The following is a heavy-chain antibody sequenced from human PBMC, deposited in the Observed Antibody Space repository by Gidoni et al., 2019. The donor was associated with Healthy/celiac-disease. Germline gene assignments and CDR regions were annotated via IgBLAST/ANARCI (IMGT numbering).Heavy chain of an antibody. CDR3: ARDPTNDYGLWFDP. CDR2: IWYDGSNK. D-gene: IGHD4-17*01. J-gene: IGHJ5*02. CDR1: GFPFSSYG. Sequence: QVQLVESGGGVVQPGRSLSLVCAASGFPFSSYGMHWVRQAPGKGLEWVAVIWYDGSNKYYADSVKGRFTISRDNSKNTLYLQMNSLRAEDTAVYYCARDPTNDYGLWFDPWGQGTLVTVSS. V-gene: IGHV3-33*01.